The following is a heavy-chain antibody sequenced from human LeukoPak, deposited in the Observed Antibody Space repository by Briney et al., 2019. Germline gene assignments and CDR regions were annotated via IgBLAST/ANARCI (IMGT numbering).Heavy chain of an antibody. CDR1: GFTFTTYN. V-gene: IGHV3-48*04. Sequence: GGSLRLSCAASGFTFTTYNMIWVRQAPGKGLEWVSFISNSGSTTYSADSVKGLFTLSRDNAKNSLYLQMNTLRAEDTAVYYCARERNFYYMDVWGKGTRVTVSS. J-gene: IGHJ6*03. CDR2: ISNSGSTT. CDR3: ARERNFYYMDV.